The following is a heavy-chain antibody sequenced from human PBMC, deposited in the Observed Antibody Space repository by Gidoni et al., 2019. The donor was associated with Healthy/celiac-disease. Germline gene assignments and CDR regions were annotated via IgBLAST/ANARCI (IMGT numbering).Heavy chain of an antibody. D-gene: IGHD3-10*01. CDR1: GYTFTNYG. CDR2: VRVNNGDT. J-gene: IGHJ5*02. CDR3: ARGGSGTTPVDP. Sequence: QVHLVQSGAEVKKPGASVKVSCEASGYTFTNYGITWVQQAPGQGLEWMGWVRVNNGDTNYAPKFQGRVTMTRDTSTNTAYMDLRSLTSDDTAVYYCARGGSGTTPVDPWGQGTLVTVSS. V-gene: IGHV1-18*01.